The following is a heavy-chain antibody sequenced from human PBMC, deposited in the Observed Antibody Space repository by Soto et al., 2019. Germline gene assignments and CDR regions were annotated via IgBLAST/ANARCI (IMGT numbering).Heavy chain of an antibody. CDR3: AKRSSGYYGAFDI. V-gene: IGHV3-23*01. J-gene: IGHJ3*02. CDR2: ISGSGGST. CDR1: GFTFSSYA. Sequence: GGSLRLSCAAAGFTFSSYAMSWVRQAPGKGLEWVSAISGSGGSTYYADSVKGRFTISRDNSKNTLYLQMNSLRAEDTAVYYCAKRSSGYYGAFDIWGQGTMVTVSS. D-gene: IGHD3-22*01.